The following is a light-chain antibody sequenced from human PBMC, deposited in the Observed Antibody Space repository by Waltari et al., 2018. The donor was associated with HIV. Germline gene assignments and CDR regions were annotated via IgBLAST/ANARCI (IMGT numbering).Light chain of an antibody. V-gene: IGLV1-44*01. Sequence: QSVLTQPPSASGTPGQRVTISCSGSSPNIGRNTVNWYQQLPGTAPKLRISTTNRRPSWVPDRVSGSKSGTSASLAVSGLHSDDEAHYYCGVWDDSLNGQVFGGGTKLTVL. CDR1: SPNIGRNT. CDR3: GVWDDSLNGQV. CDR2: TTN. J-gene: IGLJ2*01.